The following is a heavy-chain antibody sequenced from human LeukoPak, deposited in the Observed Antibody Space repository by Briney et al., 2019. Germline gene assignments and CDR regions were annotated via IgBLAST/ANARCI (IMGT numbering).Heavy chain of an antibody. V-gene: IGHV3-7*01. CDR3: ARERQQLRYFDY. CDR1: GFTFSSHW. Sequence: PGGSLRLSCGASGFTFSSHWMTWVRQAPGEGLEFVANIKEDGSENNYADSVKGRFTVSIDNAKNSLYLQMNSLRAEDTALYYCARERQQLRYFDYWGQGALVTVSS. J-gene: IGHJ4*02. CDR2: IKEDGSEN. D-gene: IGHD6-13*01.